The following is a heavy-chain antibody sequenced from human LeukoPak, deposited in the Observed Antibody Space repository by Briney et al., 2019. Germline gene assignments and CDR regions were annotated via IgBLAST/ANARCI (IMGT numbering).Heavy chain of an antibody. V-gene: IGHV1-46*01. CDR2: INPSGGST. Sequence: ASVKVSCKASGYTFTSYYMHWVRQAPGQGLEWMGIINPSGGSTSYAQKFQGRVTMTRDTSTSTVYMELSSLRSEDTAVYYCARSPTHRDYYYLLLDVWGTGTTVTVSS. D-gene: IGHD5-24*01. J-gene: IGHJ6*03. CDR1: GYTFTSYY. CDR3: ARSPTHRDYYYLLLDV.